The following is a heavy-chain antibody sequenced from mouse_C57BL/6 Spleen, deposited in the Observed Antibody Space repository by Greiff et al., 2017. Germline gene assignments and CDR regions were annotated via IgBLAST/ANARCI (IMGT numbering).Heavy chain of an antibody. V-gene: IGHV1-72*01. CDR2: IDPNSGGT. CDR1: GYTFTSYW. D-gene: IGHD1-1*01. J-gene: IGHJ2*01. CDR3: AIQDSIYYYGSSYSPFDY. Sequence: QVQLKQPGAELVKPGASVKLSCKASGYTFTSYWMHWVKQRPGRGLEWIGRIDPNSGGTKYNEKFKSKATLTVDKPSSTAYMQLSSLTSEDSAVYYCAIQDSIYYYGSSYSPFDYWGQGTTLTVSS.